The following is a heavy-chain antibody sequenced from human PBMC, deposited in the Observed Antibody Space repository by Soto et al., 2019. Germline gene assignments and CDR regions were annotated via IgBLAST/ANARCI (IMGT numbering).Heavy chain of an antibody. CDR3: AKGDYDILTTLGY. CDR1: GFTFSSYA. Sequence: GGSLRLSCAASGFTFSSYAMSWVRQAPGKGLEWVSGVSGSGGSTYYADSVKGRFTISRDNSKNTLYLQMNSLRAEDTAVYYCAKGDYDILTTLGYWGQGTLVTVSS. CDR2: VSGSGGST. J-gene: IGHJ4*02. V-gene: IGHV3-23*01. D-gene: IGHD3-9*01.